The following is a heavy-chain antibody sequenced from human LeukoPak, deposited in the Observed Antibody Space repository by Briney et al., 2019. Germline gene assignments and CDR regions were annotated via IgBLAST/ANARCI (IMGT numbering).Heavy chain of an antibody. CDR1: GFTFDDYG. CDR3: ARASGYSYGGSVDI. J-gene: IGHJ3*02. V-gene: IGHV3-20*04. D-gene: IGHD5-18*01. Sequence: PGGSLRLSCAASGFTFDDYGMSWVRQAPGKGLEWVSGINWNGGSTGYADSVKGRFTISRDNAKNSLYLQMNSLRAEDTALYYCARASGYSYGGSVDIWGQGTMVTVSS. CDR2: INWNGGST.